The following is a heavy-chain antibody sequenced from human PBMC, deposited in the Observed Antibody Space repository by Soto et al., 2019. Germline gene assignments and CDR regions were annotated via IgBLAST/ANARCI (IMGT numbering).Heavy chain of an antibody. CDR3: VRATGASTNYFDY. D-gene: IGHD7-27*01. V-gene: IGHV3-74*01. Sequence: PVGSLRLSCGASGFTFSSHWMHWVRQAPGMGLVWVSRISTDGSSTSYADSVKGQVTISVDKSISTAYLQWSSLKASDTAMYYCVRATGASTNYFDYWGQGALVTVSS. J-gene: IGHJ4*01. CDR2: ISTDGSST. CDR1: GFTFSSHW.